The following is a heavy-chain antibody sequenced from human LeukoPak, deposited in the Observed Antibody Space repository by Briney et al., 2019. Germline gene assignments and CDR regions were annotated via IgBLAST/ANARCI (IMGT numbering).Heavy chain of an antibody. D-gene: IGHD3-3*01. J-gene: IGHJ4*02. CDR2: ISSSSSYI. CDR1: GFTFSSYS. Sequence: GGSLRLSCAASGFTFSSYSMNWVRQAPGKGLEWVSSISSSSSYIYYADSVKGRFTISRDNAKNTLYLQMNTLRAEDTAVYYCALVFWSGRGSYWGQGTLVTVSS. CDR3: ALVFWSGRGSY. V-gene: IGHV3-21*01.